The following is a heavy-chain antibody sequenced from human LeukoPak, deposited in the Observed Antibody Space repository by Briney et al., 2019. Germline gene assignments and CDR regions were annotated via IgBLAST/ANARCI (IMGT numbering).Heavy chain of an antibody. CDR2: ISSSGSTI. V-gene: IGHV3-48*04. Sequence: GGSLRLSCAASGFTFSSYAMSWVRQAPGKGLEWVSYISSSGSTIYYADSVKGRFTISRDNAKDSLYLQMNSLRAEDTAVYYCARGRYDFWSGYYSYWGQGTLVTVSS. J-gene: IGHJ4*02. D-gene: IGHD3-3*01. CDR1: GFTFSSYA. CDR3: ARGRYDFWSGYYSY.